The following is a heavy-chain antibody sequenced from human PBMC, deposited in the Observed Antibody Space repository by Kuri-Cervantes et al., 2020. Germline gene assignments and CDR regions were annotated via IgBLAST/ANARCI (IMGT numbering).Heavy chain of an antibody. J-gene: IGHJ5*02. Sequence: GESLKISCAASGFMFSNYGIHWVRQAPGKGLVWVSRSNSDGSRISFADSVKGRFTISRDSAKNTLYLQMNSLRAEDTAVYYCARSDWFDPWGQGTLVTVSS. CDR3: ARSDWFDP. CDR2: SNSDGSRI. V-gene: IGHV3-74*01. CDR1: GFMFSNYG.